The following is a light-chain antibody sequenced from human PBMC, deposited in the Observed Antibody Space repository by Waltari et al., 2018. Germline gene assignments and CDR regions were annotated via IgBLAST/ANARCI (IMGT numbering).Light chain of an antibody. Sequence: EIVMTQSPATLSVSPGERATLSSRASQSVSSNLAWYQQKPGQAPRLLIYGASTRATGIPARCSGSGSGTEFTLTISSLQSEDFAVYYCQQYNNWPPWTFGQGTKVEIK. CDR1: QSVSSN. V-gene: IGKV3-15*01. CDR2: GAS. CDR3: QQYNNWPPWT. J-gene: IGKJ1*01.